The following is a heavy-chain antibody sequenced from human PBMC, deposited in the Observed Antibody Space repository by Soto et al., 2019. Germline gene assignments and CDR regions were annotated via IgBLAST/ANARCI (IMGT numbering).Heavy chain of an antibody. CDR1: GGSISSSSYY. CDR2: IYYSGST. J-gene: IGHJ4*02. CDR3: ARVDQWLVFDY. V-gene: IGHV4-39*07. D-gene: IGHD6-19*01. Sequence: SETLSLTCTVSGGSISSSSYYWGWIRQPPGKGLEWIGSIYYSGSTYYNPSLKSRVTISVDTSKNQFSLKLSSVTAADTAVYYCARVDQWLVFDYWGQGTLVTVSS.